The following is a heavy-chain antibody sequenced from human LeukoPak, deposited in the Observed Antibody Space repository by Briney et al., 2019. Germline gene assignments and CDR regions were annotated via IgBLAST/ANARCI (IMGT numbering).Heavy chain of an antibody. CDR2: ISAYNGNT. V-gene: IGHV1-18*01. D-gene: IGHD3-22*01. CDR3: ARGYYDSSGYQSHFDY. CDR1: GYTFTSYG. J-gene: IGHJ4*02. Sequence: ASVKVSCKASGYTFTSYGISWVRQAPGQGLEWMGWISAYNGNTNYAQKLQGRVTMTTDTSTSTVYMELRSLRSDDTAVYYCARGYYDSSGYQSHFDYWGQGTLVTVSS.